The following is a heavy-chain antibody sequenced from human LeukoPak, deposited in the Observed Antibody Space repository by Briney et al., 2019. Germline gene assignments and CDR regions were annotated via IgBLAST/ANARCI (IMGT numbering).Heavy chain of an antibody. V-gene: IGHV3-21*01. J-gene: IGHJ4*02. D-gene: IGHD6-19*01. Sequence: KPGGSLRLSCAASGYTFSSYSINWVRQAPGKGLEWVSSISVRSNYIYYADSVRGRFSISRDDARDSLYLQMNNLRGEDTAVYYCARGYSGWQVGPDYWGQGTLVTVSS. CDR3: ARGYSGWQVGPDY. CDR2: ISVRSNYI. CDR1: GYTFSSYS.